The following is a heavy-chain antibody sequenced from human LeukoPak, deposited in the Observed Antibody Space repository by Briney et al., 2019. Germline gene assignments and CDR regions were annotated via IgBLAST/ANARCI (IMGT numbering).Heavy chain of an antibody. CDR1: GFTFSSHA. J-gene: IGHJ4*02. Sequence: GGSLGLSCATSGFTFSSHAMSWIRQAPGKGLEWVSLISGSGGETSYADSVKGRFTISRDNSDNTLYLQMNNLRADDTAVYYCAKGDGNYWCPDYWGQGAVVTVSS. CDR3: AKGDGNYWCPDY. D-gene: IGHD2-8*02. V-gene: IGHV3-23*01. CDR2: ISGSGGET.